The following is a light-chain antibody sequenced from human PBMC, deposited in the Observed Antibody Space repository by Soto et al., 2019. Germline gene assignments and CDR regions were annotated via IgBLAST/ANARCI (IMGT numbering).Light chain of an antibody. V-gene: IGKV1-39*01. CDR3: QQSYSPPPIT. J-gene: IGKJ5*01. Sequence: DIQLTQSPSTLSASLGDSVIITCRASQTISRWLAWYQQKPGKAPKLLIYDASSLGSGVPSRFSGSGSGTDFTLTISGLQPEDFATYYCQQSYSPPPITFGQGTRLEIK. CDR1: QTISRW. CDR2: DAS.